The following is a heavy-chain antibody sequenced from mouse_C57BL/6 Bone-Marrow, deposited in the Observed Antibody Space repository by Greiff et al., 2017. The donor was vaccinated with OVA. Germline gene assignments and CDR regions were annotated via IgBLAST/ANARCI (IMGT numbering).Heavy chain of an antibody. J-gene: IGHJ1*03. Sequence: QVQLQQPGAELVKPGDSVKMSCKASGYTFTSYWITWVKQRPGQGLEWIGDIYPGSGSTNYNEKFKSKTTLTVGTSSSTAYMQLSSLTSEDAAVYYCARRYNGRSYWYFDVWGTGTAITVTS. V-gene: IGHV1-55*01. CDR2: IYPGSGST. CDR1: GYTFTSYW. D-gene: IGHD1-1*01. CDR3: ARRYNGRSYWYFDV.